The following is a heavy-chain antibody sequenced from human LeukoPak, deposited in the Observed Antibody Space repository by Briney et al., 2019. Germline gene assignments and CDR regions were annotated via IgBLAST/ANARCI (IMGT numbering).Heavy chain of an antibody. D-gene: IGHD3-22*01. V-gene: IGHV4-59*01. J-gene: IGHJ4*02. CDR3: ARAIVDSSGYYRHFDY. CDR1: GGSISSYY. CDR2: IYYSGST. Sequence: SETLSLTCTVSGGSISSYYWSWIRQPPGKGPEWIGYIYYSGSTNYNPSLKSRVTISVDTSKNQFSLKLSSVTAADTAVYYCARAIVDSSGYYRHFDYWGQGTLVTVSS.